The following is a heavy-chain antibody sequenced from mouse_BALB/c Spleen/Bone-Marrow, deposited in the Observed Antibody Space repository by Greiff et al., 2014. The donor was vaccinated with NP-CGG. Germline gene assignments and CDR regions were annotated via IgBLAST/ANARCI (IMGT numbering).Heavy chain of an antibody. CDR2: INPYNDGT. CDR3: ARSDGYYYAVDY. D-gene: IGHD2-3*01. J-gene: IGHJ4*01. Sequence: EVKLMESGPELVKPGASVKMSCKASGYTFTTYVMQWVKQKPGQGLEWIGYINPYNDGTKYNEKFKGKATLTSDKSSSTAYMELSSLTSEDSAVYYCARSDGYYYAVDYWGQGTSVTVSS. CDR1: GYTFTTYV. V-gene: IGHV1-14*01.